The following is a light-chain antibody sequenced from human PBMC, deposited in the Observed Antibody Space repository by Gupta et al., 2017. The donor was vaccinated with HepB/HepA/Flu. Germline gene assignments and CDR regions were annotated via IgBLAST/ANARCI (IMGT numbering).Light chain of an antibody. CDR1: SSDVGGYNY. J-gene: IGLJ2*01. CDR2: DVS. V-gene: IGLV2-14*01. CDR3: SSYTSSSTLV. Sequence: QSALTQPAPVSGSPGQSITIFRTGTSSDVGGYNYVSWYQQHPGKAPKLMIYDVSNRPSGVSNRFSGSKSGNTASLTISGLQAEDEADYYCSSYTSSSTLVFGGGTKLTVL.